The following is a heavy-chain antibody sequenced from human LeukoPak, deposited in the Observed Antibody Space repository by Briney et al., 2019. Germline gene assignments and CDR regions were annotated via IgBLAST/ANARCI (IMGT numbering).Heavy chain of an antibody. Sequence: PGRSLRLSCAASGFTFDDYAMHWVRQAPGKGLEWVSGISWNSGSIGYADSVKGRFTISRDNAKNSLYLQMNSLRAEDMALYYCAKGPIAVAGTYFDYWGQGTLVTVS. CDR3: AKGPIAVAGTYFDY. CDR2: ISWNSGSI. V-gene: IGHV3-9*03. CDR1: GFTFDDYA. J-gene: IGHJ4*02. D-gene: IGHD6-19*01.